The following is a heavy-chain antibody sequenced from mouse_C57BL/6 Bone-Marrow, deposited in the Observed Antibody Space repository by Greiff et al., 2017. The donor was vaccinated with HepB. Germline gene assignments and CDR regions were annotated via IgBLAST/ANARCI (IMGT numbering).Heavy chain of an antibody. CDR2: IDPSDSYT. D-gene: IGHD1-1*01. Sequence: QVHVKQSGAELVRPGTSVKLSCKASGYTFTSYWMHWVKQRPGQGLEWIGVIDPSDSYTNYNQKFKGKATLTVDTSSSTAYMQLSSLTSEDSAVYYCARITTVVAPYYFDYWGQGTTLTVSS. CDR1: GYTFTSYW. V-gene: IGHV1-59*01. J-gene: IGHJ2*01. CDR3: ARITTVVAPYYFDY.